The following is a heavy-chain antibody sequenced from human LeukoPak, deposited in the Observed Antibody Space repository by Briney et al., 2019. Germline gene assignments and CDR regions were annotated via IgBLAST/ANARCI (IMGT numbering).Heavy chain of an antibody. CDR2: ISRSSNYI. J-gene: IGHJ4*02. Sequence: PGGSLRLSCAASGFTFSSYEMNWVRQAPGKGLEWVSSISRSSNYIYYADSVKGRFTISRDNAKNSLYLQINSLRAEDTSVYYCARGENNYGYYYFDYWGQGTLVTVSS. V-gene: IGHV3-21*01. D-gene: IGHD5-24*01. CDR3: ARGENNYGYYYFDY. CDR1: GFTFSSYE.